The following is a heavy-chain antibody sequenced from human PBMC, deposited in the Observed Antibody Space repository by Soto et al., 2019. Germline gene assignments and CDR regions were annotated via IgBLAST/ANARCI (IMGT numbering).Heavy chain of an antibody. CDR3: ARPCLYSSNPHYYYYGMDV. CDR1: GFTFSSYP. CDR2: ISYDGTNE. J-gene: IGHJ6*02. D-gene: IGHD6-13*01. Sequence: QVQLVESGGGVVQPGRSLRLSCAASGFTFSSYPMDWVRQALGKGLEWVAVISYDGTNEHYADSVKGRFTISRDNSKNTLYLQMNSLRAEDTAVYYCARPCLYSSNPHYYYYGMDVWGQGTTVTVSS. V-gene: IGHV3-30-3*01.